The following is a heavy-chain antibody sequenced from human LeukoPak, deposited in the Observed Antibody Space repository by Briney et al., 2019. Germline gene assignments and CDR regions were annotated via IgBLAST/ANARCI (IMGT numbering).Heavy chain of an antibody. J-gene: IGHJ4*02. D-gene: IGHD1-26*01. CDR3: ARDPVGGSTIFDY. V-gene: IGHV6-1*01. CDR1: GDSVSSNSAA. Sequence: SHTLSLTCAISGDSVSSNSAAWNWISKSPSRLLEWLGRTYYRSKWYNDYAVSVKSRITINPDTSKNQFSLQLSSVTPEDTAVYYCARDPVGGSTIFDYWGQGTLVTVSS. CDR2: TYYRSKWYN.